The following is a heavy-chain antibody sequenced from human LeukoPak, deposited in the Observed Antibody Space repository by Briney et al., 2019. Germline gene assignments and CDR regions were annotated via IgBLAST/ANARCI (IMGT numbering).Heavy chain of an antibody. V-gene: IGHV4-59*01. CDR1: GGSFTTYY. CDR3: ARESGSFFDY. CDR2: ISYSGST. J-gene: IGHJ4*02. Sequence: SETLSLTCAVYGGSFTTYYGTWIRQPPGKGLEWIGYISYSGSTNYNPSLKSRVTISVDTSNNQFSLKLSSVTAADTAVYYCARESGSFFDYWGQGTLVTVSS. D-gene: IGHD1-26*01.